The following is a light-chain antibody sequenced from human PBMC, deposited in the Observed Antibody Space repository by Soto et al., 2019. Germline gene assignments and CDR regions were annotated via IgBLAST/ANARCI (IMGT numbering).Light chain of an antibody. CDR3: QHYKMYPPWT. CDR1: QSVTTR. CDR2: AAS. J-gene: IGKJ1*01. V-gene: IGKV1-5*01. Sequence: DIQMTQSPATVSVYVGDSATITCRASQSVTTRLAWYQQRPGKAPRLLIDAASRVQSGAPSSISGRASRTYSTLTISLLSPDDSAYYCRQHYKMYPPWTFGQGTKVDIK.